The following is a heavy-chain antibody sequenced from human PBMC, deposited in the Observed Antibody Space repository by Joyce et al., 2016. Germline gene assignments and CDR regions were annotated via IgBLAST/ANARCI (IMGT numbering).Heavy chain of an antibody. J-gene: IGHJ4*02. CDR2: ISSDGTKK. V-gene: IGHV3-30*18. Sequence: QVQLVESGGGVVQPGRSLRLSCAASGFAFTSSGMHWVRQAPGKRPEWVAVISSDGTKKYYADSVKGRFTISRDNSKNTLYLQVNGLRPEDTAVYYCAKAWGYWGQGTLVTVSS. CDR1: GFAFTSSG. CDR3: AKAWGY. D-gene: IGHD3-16*01.